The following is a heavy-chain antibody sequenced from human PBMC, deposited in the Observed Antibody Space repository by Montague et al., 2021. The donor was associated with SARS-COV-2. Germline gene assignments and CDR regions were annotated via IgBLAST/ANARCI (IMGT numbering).Heavy chain of an antibody. Sequence: SETLSLTCTVSGDSVSSGAYYWSWIRQPPGKGLEWIAYIYYSGNTYTKYNPSLESRVSISVDTSKNQFSLKLTSGSAADTAVYYCAREYFDSSGLGWIDPWGQGTLVIVSS. CDR2: IYYSGNTYT. CDR3: AREYFDSSGLGWIDP. V-gene: IGHV4-61*08. D-gene: IGHD3-22*01. CDR1: GDSVSSGAYY. J-gene: IGHJ5*02.